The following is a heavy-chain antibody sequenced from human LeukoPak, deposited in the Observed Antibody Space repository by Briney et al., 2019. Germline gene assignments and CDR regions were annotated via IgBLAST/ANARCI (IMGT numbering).Heavy chain of an antibody. CDR3: ARDVGIAAPNYFDY. V-gene: IGHV3-21*01. CDR1: GFIFSRYG. J-gene: IGHJ4*02. Sequence: PGGSLRLSCAASGFIFSRYGMHWVRQAPGKGLEWVSSISSSSSYIYYADSVKGRFTISRDNAKNSLYLQMNSLRAEDTAVYYCARDVGIAAPNYFDYWGQGTLVTVSS. D-gene: IGHD6-13*01. CDR2: ISSSSSYI.